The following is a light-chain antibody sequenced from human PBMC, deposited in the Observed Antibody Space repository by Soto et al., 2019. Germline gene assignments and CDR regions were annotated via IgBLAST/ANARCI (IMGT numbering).Light chain of an antibody. CDR3: QQYGSSPET. V-gene: IGKV3-20*01. J-gene: IGKJ1*01. Sequence: VLAESQGSMSLSPGRRARLACRSSQSVSNSYLAWYQQKPGQAPRLLMYGASNRATGIPDSSSRSTSEVGFLVIISKLEPEDVALYSWQQYGSSPETFGQGTKVDIK. CDR1: QSVSNSY. CDR2: GAS.